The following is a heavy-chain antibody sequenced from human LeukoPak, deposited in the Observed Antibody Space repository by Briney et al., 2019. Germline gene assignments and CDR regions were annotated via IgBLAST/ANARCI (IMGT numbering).Heavy chain of an antibody. CDR1: GGSFSGYY. V-gene: IGHV4-34*01. J-gene: IGHJ4*02. CDR2: INHSGST. D-gene: IGHD3-22*01. CDR3: ARVPHDSSGYNY. Sequence: SETLSLTCAVYGGSFSGYYWSWIRQLPGKGLEWIGEINHSGSTNYNPSLKSRVTISVDTSKNQFSLKLSSVTAADTAVYYCARVPHDSSGYNYWGQGTLVTVSS.